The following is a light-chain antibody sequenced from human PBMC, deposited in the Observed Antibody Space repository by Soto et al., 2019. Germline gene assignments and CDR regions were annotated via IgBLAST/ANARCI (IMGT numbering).Light chain of an antibody. J-gene: IGKJ1*01. V-gene: IGKV1-33*01. CDR3: KQFDNLPQWT. CDR2: DVS. Sequence: DIQMTQSPSSLSASVGDRVTITCQASRDISNFLNWYQQKPGRAPKLLIYDVSNLETGVPSRFSGSGSGTNFTFTISSLQPEDVATYYCKQFDNLPQWTFGQGTKVEIK. CDR1: RDISNF.